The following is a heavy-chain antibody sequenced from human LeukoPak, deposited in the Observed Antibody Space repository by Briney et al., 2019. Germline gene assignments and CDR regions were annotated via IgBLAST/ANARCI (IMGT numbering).Heavy chain of an antibody. V-gene: IGHV3-48*03. CDR3: ARELLYYYYYHMDV. Sequence: GGSLRLSCAASGFTFSSYEMNWVRQAPGKGLEWVSYISSSGSTIYYADSVKGRFTISRDNAKNSLHLQMNSLGAEDTALYYWARELLYYYYYHMDVWGKGTTVTVSS. CDR2: ISSSGSTI. CDR1: GFTFSSYE. J-gene: IGHJ6*03.